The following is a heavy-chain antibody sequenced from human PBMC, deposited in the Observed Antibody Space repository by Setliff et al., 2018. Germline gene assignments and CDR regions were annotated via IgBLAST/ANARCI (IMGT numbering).Heavy chain of an antibody. Sequence: GGSLRLSCTASGFTFSNAWMSWVRQAPGKGLEWVGRIKRITDSGTTDHAAPVKGRFTVSRDDSQNALYLQMNSLKTEDTAVYYCTTSSGYYLDAFDIWGQGTMVTVSS. J-gene: IGHJ3*02. CDR2: IKRITDSGTT. CDR1: GFTFSNAW. CDR3: TTSSGYYLDAFDI. V-gene: IGHV3-15*01. D-gene: IGHD3-22*01.